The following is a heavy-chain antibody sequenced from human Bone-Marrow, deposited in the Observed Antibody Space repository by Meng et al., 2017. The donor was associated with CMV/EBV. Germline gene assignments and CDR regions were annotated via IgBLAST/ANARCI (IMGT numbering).Heavy chain of an antibody. Sequence: GESLKISCAASGFNFSTYGMHWVRQAPGKGLQWVAFIRFDGTNKKYVDSVKGRFTISRDNSKNTLYLQMNSLRAEDTAVYYCATGPIAAAGTEYWGQGKLVTVSS. J-gene: IGHJ4*02. V-gene: IGHV3-30*02. CDR3: ATGPIAAAGTEY. CDR2: IRFDGTNK. CDR1: GFNFSTYG. D-gene: IGHD6-13*01.